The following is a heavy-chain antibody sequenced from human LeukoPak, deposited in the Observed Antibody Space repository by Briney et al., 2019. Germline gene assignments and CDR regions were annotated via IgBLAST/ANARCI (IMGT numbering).Heavy chain of an antibody. J-gene: IGHJ4*02. D-gene: IGHD6-13*01. CDR2: ISWNSGSI. V-gene: IGHV3-9*01. CDR1: GFTFDDYA. Sequence: GGSLRLSCAASGFTFDDYAMHWVRQAPGKGLEWVSGISWNSGSIGYADSVKGRFTISRDNAKNSLYLQMNSLRAEDTAAYYCARVGEYSSSWYFDYWGQGTLVTVSS. CDR3: ARVGEYSSSWYFDY.